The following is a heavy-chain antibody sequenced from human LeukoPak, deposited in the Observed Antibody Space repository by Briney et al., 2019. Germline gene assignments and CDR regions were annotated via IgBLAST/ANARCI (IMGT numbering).Heavy chain of an antibody. J-gene: IGHJ4*02. CDR2: IKEDGSEK. V-gene: IGHV3-7*03. D-gene: IGHD2/OR15-2a*01. Sequence: GGSLTLSCAASGFSYSGYWMTWVRQAPGKGREWVANIKEDGSEKYYADLVRGRFTISRDNAKNSLDLQMNSLRAEDTAVYYCARRGSTDYWGQGTLVTVSS. CDR1: GFSYSGYW. CDR3: ARRGSTDY.